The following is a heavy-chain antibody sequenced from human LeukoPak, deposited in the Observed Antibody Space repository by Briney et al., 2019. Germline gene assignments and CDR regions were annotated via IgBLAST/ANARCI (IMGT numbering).Heavy chain of an antibody. J-gene: IGHJ6*03. D-gene: IGHD3-22*01. CDR1: GYTLTELS. CDR2: FDPEDGET. Sequence: RASVKVSCKVSGYTLTELSMHWVRQAPGKGLGWMGGFDPEDGETIYAQKFQGRVTMTEDTSTDTAYMELSSLRSEDTAVYYCATGTPDSSGYYYYYYYMDVWGKGTTVTVSS. V-gene: IGHV1-24*01. CDR3: ATGTPDSSGYYYYYYYMDV.